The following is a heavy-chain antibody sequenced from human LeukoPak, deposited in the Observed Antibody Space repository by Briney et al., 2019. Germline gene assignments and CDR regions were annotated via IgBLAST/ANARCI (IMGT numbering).Heavy chain of an antibody. D-gene: IGHD2-2*02. CDR2: IIPIFGTA. CDR1: GYTFTSYA. CDR3: ARDFDIVVVPAAIIYYGMDV. J-gene: IGHJ6*02. Sequence: ASVKVSCKASGYTFTSYAMHWVRQAPGQRLEWMGGIIPIFGTANYAQKFQGRVTITADESTSTAYMELSSLRSEDTAVYYCARDFDIVVVPAAIIYYGMDVWGQGTTVTVSS. V-gene: IGHV1-69*13.